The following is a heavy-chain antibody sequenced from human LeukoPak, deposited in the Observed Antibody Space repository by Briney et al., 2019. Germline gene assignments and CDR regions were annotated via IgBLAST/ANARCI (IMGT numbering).Heavy chain of an antibody. Sequence: SETLSLTCTVSGGSVSGYYWSWMRQPPGKGLEWIGYISYSARSNYNVSLKSRATMSVDTSKNQVSLKLTSVTAADRAVYYCARYHSSGMDVWGEGTTVTVSS. CDR2: ISYSARS. CDR1: GGSVSGYY. J-gene: IGHJ6*01. V-gene: IGHV4-59*02. CDR3: ARYHSSGMDV. D-gene: IGHD6-19*01.